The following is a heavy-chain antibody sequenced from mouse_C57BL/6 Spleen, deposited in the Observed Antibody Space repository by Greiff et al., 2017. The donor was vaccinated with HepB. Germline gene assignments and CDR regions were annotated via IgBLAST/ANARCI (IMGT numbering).Heavy chain of an antibody. Sequence: DVKLVESGPGLAKPSQTLSLTCSVTGYSITSDYWNWIRKFPGNKLEYMGYKSYSGSTYYNPSLKSRISITRDTSKNQYYLQLNSVTTEDTATYYCARSYYDYEDYYAMDYWGQGTSVTVSS. CDR3: ARSYYDYEDYYAMDY. CDR2: KSYSGST. J-gene: IGHJ4*01. V-gene: IGHV3-8*01. D-gene: IGHD2-4*01. CDR1: GYSITSDY.